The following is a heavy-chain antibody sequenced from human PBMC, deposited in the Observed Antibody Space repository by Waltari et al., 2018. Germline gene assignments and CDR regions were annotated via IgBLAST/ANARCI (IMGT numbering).Heavy chain of an antibody. CDR2: IIPIFGTA. CDR3: ARDRNYYDSSAYYY. CDR1: GGTFSRYS. J-gene: IGHJ4*02. Sequence: QVQLVQSGAEVKKPGSSVKVSCKASGGTFSRYSISWVRQAPGQGLEWMGGIIPIFGTANYAQKFQGRVTITADESTSTAYMELSSLRSDDTAVYYCARDRNYYDSSAYYYWGQGTLVTVSS. D-gene: IGHD3-22*01. V-gene: IGHV1-69*01.